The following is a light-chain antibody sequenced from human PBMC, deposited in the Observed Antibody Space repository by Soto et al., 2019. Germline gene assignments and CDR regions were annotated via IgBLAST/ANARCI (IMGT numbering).Light chain of an antibody. CDR3: QQYNNWHPIT. V-gene: IGKV3-11*01. CDR2: DAS. J-gene: IGKJ5*01. Sequence: ETLLAQSPARLSLSPGERATLSCRAGQSVSDYLAWYQQKPGQPPRLLFFDASNRVTGVPARFSGSGSGTEFTLTISSLQSEDFAVYYCQQYNNWHPITFGQGTRLEIK. CDR1: QSVSDY.